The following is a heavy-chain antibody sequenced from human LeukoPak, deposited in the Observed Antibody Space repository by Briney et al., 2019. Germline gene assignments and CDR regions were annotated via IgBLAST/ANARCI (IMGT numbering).Heavy chain of an antibody. CDR2: IYAGSP. D-gene: IGHD3-22*01. CDR1: GFTVSSNS. CDR3: ARYISGHSLDS. Sequence: GGSLRLSCAASGFTVSSNSMSWVRQAPGKGLEWVSIIYAGSPYYADSVKGRFTISRDNSKNTLYLQMNGLRAEDTAVYYCARYISGHSLDSWGQGTLVTVSS. J-gene: IGHJ4*02. V-gene: IGHV3-53*01.